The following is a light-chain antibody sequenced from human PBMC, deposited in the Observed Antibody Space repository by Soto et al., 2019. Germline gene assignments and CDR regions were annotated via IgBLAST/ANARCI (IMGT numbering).Light chain of an antibody. Sequence: QAVVTQPPSVSGAPGQRVTISCAGGSSNIGAAFVVQWYQQLPGTAPKLLIYGDTNRPSGVPDRFSGSKSGTSASLAITGLQAEDEADYYCQSYDRSLSAVVFGGGTKLTVL. V-gene: IGLV1-40*01. J-gene: IGLJ2*01. CDR1: SSNIGAAFV. CDR3: QSYDRSLSAVV. CDR2: GDT.